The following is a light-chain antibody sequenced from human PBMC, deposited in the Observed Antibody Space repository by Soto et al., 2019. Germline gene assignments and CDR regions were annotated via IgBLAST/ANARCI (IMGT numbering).Light chain of an antibody. Sequence: QSALTQPASVSGSPGQSITISCTGISTDVGSYTLVSWYQQHPGNAPKLIIYDASKRPSGVSNRFSGSKSGNTASLTISGLQDEDEADNYSWSYASHHVVLGGGTNLTVL. CDR3: WSYASHHVV. CDR1: STDVGSYTL. J-gene: IGLJ2*01. CDR2: DAS. V-gene: IGLV2-23*01.